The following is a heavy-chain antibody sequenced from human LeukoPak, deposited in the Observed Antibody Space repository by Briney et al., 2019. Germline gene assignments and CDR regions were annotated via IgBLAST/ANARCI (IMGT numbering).Heavy chain of an antibody. V-gene: IGHV3-21*01. Sequence: GGSLRLSCAASGFTFSSYSMNWVRQAPGKGLEWVSSISSSSYIYYADSVKGRFTISRDNAKNSLYLQMNSLRAEDTAVYYCARDLGDGYNTVDYWGQGTLVTVSS. J-gene: IGHJ4*02. CDR1: GFTFSSYS. D-gene: IGHD5-24*01. CDR3: ARDLGDGYNTVDY. CDR2: ISSSSYI.